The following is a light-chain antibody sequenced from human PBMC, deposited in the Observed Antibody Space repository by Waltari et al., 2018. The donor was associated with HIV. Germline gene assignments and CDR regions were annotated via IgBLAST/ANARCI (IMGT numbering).Light chain of an antibody. CDR1: SLRSYY. Sequence: SSELTQDPAVSVALGQTVRITCQGDSLRSYYASWYQQKPGQAPVLVIYGKNNRPSGIPDRFSGSRSGTSASLDVSGLRSEDEATYFCAAWDDILSGWVFGGGTKLTVL. CDR3: AAWDDILSGWV. CDR2: GKN. V-gene: IGLV3-19*01. J-gene: IGLJ3*02.